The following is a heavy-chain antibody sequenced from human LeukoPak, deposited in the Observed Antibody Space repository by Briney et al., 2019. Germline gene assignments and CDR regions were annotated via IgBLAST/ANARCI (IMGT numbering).Heavy chain of an antibody. V-gene: IGHV4-39*01. J-gene: IGHJ5*02. D-gene: IGHD2-2*01. CDR3: ARGGYCSSTNCYGNWFDP. CDR1: GGSISGTSYY. CDR2: VYYSGTT. Sequence: SETLSLTCTVSGGSISGTSYYWGWIRQPPGEGLEWIGSVYYSGTTYYNPSLKSRVTISVDTSKNQFSLKLSSVTAADSAVYYCARGGYCSSTNCYGNWFDPWGQGTLVTVSS.